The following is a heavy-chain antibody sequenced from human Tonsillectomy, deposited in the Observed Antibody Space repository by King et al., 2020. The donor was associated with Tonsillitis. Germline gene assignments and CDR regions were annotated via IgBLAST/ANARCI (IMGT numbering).Heavy chain of an antibody. V-gene: IGHV4-31*03. D-gene: IGHD3-3*01. Sequence: QLQESGPGLVKPSQTLSLTCTVSGGSISSGAYYWSWIRQHPGKGLEWIGYIYSSGSTYYNPSLKSRLTISVDTSKNQFSLRLSSVTAADTAVYYCARHEWLLFFDYWGQGALVSVSS. CDR3: ARHEWLLFFDY. CDR2: IYSSGST. J-gene: IGHJ4*02. CDR1: GGSISSGAYY.